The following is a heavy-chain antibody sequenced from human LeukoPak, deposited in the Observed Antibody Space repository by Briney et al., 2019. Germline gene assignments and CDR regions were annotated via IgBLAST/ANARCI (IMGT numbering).Heavy chain of an antibody. CDR3: TRENYVPDS. CDR1: GYTFSHYW. Sequence: GGSPRLSCVASGYTFSHYWMSWVRQTPGKGLEWVASISNGGYPTYYVDSVRGRFTISRDDARNSLFLQMNGLRADDTAVYYCTRENYVPDSWGQGTLVTVSS. D-gene: IGHD3-10*02. V-gene: IGHV3-7*03. CDR2: ISNGGYPT. J-gene: IGHJ4*02.